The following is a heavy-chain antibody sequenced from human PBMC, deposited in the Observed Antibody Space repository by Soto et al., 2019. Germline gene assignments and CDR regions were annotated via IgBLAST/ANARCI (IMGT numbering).Heavy chain of an antibody. CDR1: GFTFSNNW. D-gene: IGHD6-6*01. J-gene: IGHJ6*02. V-gene: IGHV3-11*01. Sequence: QMRLVESGGGLVEPGGSLRLSCVTSGFTFSNNWMSWIRQAPGRGLEWLGYISRSGSTIYYADSVKGRFTISRDNSKSSLYLQMDNLRAEDTAMYYCGRDPELWDENVATRPPFHYYGMDVWGQGTTVTVSS. CDR3: GRDPELWDENVATRPPFHYYGMDV. CDR2: ISRSGSTI.